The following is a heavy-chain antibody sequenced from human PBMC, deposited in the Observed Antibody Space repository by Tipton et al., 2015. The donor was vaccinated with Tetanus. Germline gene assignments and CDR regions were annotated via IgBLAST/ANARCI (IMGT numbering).Heavy chain of an antibody. CDR1: GGSVSSYY. D-gene: IGHD1-26*01. CDR2: VSSSGNS. V-gene: IGHV4-4*07. J-gene: IGHJ4*02. CDR3: ARGLPREPFYLDY. Sequence: TLSLTCTVSGGSVSSYYWTWFRQPPGKRLEWIGFVSSSGNSNYSPSLTGRVSMSLDPSKQQFSLSLTSATAADTAVYFCARGLPREPFYLDYWGQGKQVTVSS.